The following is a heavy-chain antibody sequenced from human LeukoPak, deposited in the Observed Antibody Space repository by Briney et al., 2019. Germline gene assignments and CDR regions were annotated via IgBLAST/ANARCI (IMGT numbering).Heavy chain of an antibody. CDR2: ISGSGGTT. J-gene: IGHJ4*02. D-gene: IGHD6-19*01. V-gene: IGHV3-23*01. CDR3: AIAVAGTRGDY. Sequence: GGSLRLSCAASGFTFSSYGMSWVRQAPGKGLEWVSGISGSGGTTYYADSVKGRFTISRDNSKITLYLQMNSLRAEDTAVYYCAIAVAGTRGDYWGQGTLVTVSS. CDR1: GFTFSSYG.